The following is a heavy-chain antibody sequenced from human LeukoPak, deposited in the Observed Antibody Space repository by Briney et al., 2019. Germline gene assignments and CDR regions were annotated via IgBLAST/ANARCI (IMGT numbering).Heavy chain of an antibody. CDR2: IYYSGST. D-gene: IGHD3-16*02. CDR3: ARQTSVWGSYRPNWFDP. J-gene: IGHJ5*02. CDR1: GGSFSGYY. V-gene: IGHV4-59*01. Sequence: SETLSLTCAVYGGSFSGYYWSWIRQPPGKGLEWIGYIYYSGSTNYNPSLKSRVTISVETSKNQFSLKLSSVTAADTAVYYCARQTSVWGSYRPNWFDPWGQGTLVTVSS.